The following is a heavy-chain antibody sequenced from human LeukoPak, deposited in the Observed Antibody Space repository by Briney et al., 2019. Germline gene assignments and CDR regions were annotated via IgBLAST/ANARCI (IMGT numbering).Heavy chain of an antibody. CDR2: INGSGSFT. CDR1: GFTFSNYV. V-gene: IGHV3-23*05. Sequence: GGSLRLSCAASGFTFSNYVMGWVRQDPGKGLQWVSIINGSGSFTSYADSVKGRLTISRDNSKNTLYLQMNSLRAEDTAVYYCASGKYSTSSLDYWGQGTLVTVSS. J-gene: IGHJ4*02. D-gene: IGHD6-6*01. CDR3: ASGKYSTSSLDY.